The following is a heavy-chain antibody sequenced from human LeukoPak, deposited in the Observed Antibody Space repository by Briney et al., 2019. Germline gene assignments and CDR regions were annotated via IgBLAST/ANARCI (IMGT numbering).Heavy chain of an antibody. CDR1: GFTFNSYN. Sequence: GSLRLSCSASGFTFNSYNMNWVRQAPGKGPEWVSYISSGSSTIYYADSVKGRFTISRDNAKNSLYLQMNSLRAEDTAVYYCARDIAVAGDDYWGQGTLVTVSS. J-gene: IGHJ4*02. CDR3: ARDIAVAGDDY. CDR2: ISSGSSTI. D-gene: IGHD6-19*01. V-gene: IGHV3-48*01.